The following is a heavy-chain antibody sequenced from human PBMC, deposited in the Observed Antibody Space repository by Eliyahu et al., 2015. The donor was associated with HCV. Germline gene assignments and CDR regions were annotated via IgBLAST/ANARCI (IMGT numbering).Heavy chain of an antibody. J-gene: IGHJ5*02. D-gene: IGHD3-10*01. Sequence: QLQLQESGPGLVKPSETLSLTCTVSGDSISNYNYYWGWIRQPPGKGLEWIGSIYYSGSTSHNPSLKSRATMSVDTSRNQFSLKLSSVTAADTAVYYCARHRGRGLPDLAVPPSFNWFDPWGQGTLVTVSS. CDR1: GDSISNYNYY. V-gene: IGHV4-39*01. CDR3: ARHRGRGLPDLAVPPSFNWFDP. CDR2: IYYSGST.